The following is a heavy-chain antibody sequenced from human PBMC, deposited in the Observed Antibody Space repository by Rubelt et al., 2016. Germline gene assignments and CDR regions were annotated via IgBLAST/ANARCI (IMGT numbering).Heavy chain of an antibody. CDR1: GGSISGYY. J-gene: IGHJ5*02. V-gene: IGHV4-59*04. Sequence: QVRLQESGPGLVKPSETLSLTCTVSGGSISGYYWSWVRQPPEKGLEWIGEVNHSGSTYYNPSLKSRVTISVDTSKNQFSLKLSSVTAADTAVYYCARLRWNDFWFDPWGQGTLVTVSS. D-gene: IGHD1-1*01. CDR3: ARLRWNDFWFDP. CDR2: VNHSGST.